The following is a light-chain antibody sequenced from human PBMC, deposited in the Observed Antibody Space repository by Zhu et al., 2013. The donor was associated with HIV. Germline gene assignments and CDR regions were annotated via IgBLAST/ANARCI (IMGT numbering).Light chain of an antibody. CDR2: DNH. Sequence: QSVLTQPPSVSAAPGQKVTISCSGSSSNIGNNYVSWYQQLPGTAPKLLIYDNHKRPSGIPDRFSGSKSGTSATLGITGLQTGDEADYYCGTWDSSLSAVVFGGGTKLTVL. J-gene: IGLJ2*01. CDR3: GTWDSSLSAVV. V-gene: IGLV1-51*01. CDR1: SSNIGNNY.